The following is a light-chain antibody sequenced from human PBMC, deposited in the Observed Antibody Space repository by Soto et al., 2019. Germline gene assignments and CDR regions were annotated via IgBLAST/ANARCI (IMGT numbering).Light chain of an antibody. CDR2: EVI. CDR3: SSYAGSNSVV. Sequence: QSALTQPPSASGSPGQSVTISCTGTSSDVGGYNYVSWYQQHPGKVPKLMIYEVIKRPSGVPDRFSGSKSGNTASLTVSGLQAEDEADYYCSSYAGSNSVVFGGGTKLTVL. CDR1: SSDVGGYNY. V-gene: IGLV2-8*01. J-gene: IGLJ2*01.